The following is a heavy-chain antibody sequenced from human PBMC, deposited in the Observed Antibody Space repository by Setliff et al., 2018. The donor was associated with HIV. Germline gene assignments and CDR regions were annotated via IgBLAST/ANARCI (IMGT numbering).Heavy chain of an antibody. Sequence: ASVKVSCKVSGYTFPDYYMQWVRQAPGKGLEWMGLIDPDRGDTVYAEQFQGRVTITADRSIDIAYMKLSSLTSEDTAMYFCAWGTQRPIDSWGQGTLVTVSS. J-gene: IGHJ4*02. CDR3: AWGTQRPIDS. V-gene: IGHV1-69-2*01. D-gene: IGHD3-16*01. CDR2: IDPDRGDT. CDR1: GYTFPDYY.